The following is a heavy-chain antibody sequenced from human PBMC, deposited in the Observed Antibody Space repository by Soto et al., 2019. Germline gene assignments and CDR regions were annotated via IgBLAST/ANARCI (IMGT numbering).Heavy chain of an antibody. J-gene: IGHJ4*02. V-gene: IGHV3-33*01. CDR1: GFSFSIYG. CDR2: IWYDGSNK. D-gene: IGHD6-13*01. CDR3: ARESVAAAGTDFDY. Sequence: GGSLRVSCAASGFSFSIYGMHWVRQAPGKGLDWVAVIWYDGSNKYYADSVKGRFTISRDNSMYTLYLQMNSLRAEDTAVYYCARESVAAAGTDFDYWGQGTMVTVSS.